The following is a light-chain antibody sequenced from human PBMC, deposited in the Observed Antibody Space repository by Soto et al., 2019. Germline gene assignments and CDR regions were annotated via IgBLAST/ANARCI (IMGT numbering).Light chain of an antibody. Sequence: AIQVTQSPSSPSASVGDRVTITCRASQDIRNDLGWYQQKPGKAPKLLIYAASTLHSGVPSRFSGSGSGTDFTLTISSLQPEDFATYYCLQDDTYPITFGQGTRLEIK. CDR3: LQDDTYPIT. CDR1: QDIRND. V-gene: IGKV1-6*02. J-gene: IGKJ5*01. CDR2: AAS.